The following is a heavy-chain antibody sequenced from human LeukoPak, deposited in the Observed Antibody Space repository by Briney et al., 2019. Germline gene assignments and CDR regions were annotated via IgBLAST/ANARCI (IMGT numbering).Heavy chain of an antibody. J-gene: IGHJ5*02. CDR3: AKDVLGEDNWFDP. CDR2: ISGSGRST. V-gene: IGHV3-23*01. CDR1: GGSIRSDF. Sequence: ETLSLTCTVSGGSIRSDFWSWVRQAPGKGLEWVSSISGSGRSTYYADSVKGRFTISRDYSKNTLYLQMNSQRAEDTAVYYCAKDVLGEDNWFDPWGQGTLVTVSS. D-gene: IGHD3-10*01.